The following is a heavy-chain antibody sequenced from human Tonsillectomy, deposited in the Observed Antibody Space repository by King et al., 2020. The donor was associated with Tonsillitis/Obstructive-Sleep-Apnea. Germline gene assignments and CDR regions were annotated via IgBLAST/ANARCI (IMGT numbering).Heavy chain of an antibody. CDR1: GFTFSSYA. Sequence: VQLVQSGGGVVQPGRSLRLSCAASGFTFSSYAMHWVRQAPGKGLEWVAVISYDGSNKYYADSVKGRFTISRDNSKNTLYLQMNSLRAEDTAVYYCARVELGGDFWSGYYSYYYYGMDVWGQGTTVTVSS. J-gene: IGHJ6*02. D-gene: IGHD3-3*01. CDR2: ISYDGSNK. CDR3: ARVELGGDFWSGYYSYYYYGMDV. V-gene: IGHV3-30*04.